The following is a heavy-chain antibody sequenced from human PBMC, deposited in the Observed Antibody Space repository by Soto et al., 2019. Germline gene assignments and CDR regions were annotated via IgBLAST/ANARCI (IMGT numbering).Heavy chain of an antibody. Sequence: PGGSLRLSCAASGFTVSSNYMSWVRQAPGKGLEWVSVIYSGGSTYYADSVKGRFTISRDNSKNTLYLQMNSLRAEDTAVYYCATFQRRDGYNPVWYWGQGTLVTVSS. CDR3: ATFQRRDGYNPVWY. CDR1: GFTVSSNY. V-gene: IGHV3-53*01. J-gene: IGHJ4*02. D-gene: IGHD5-12*01. CDR2: IYSGGST.